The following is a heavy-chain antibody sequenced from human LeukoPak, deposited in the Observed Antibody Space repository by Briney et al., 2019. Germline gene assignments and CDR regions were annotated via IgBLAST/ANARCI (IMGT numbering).Heavy chain of an antibody. CDR1: GYTFTSYD. CDR3: ARGVSTVTRPDYIDWLDL. CDR2: MNPNSGNT. V-gene: IGHV1-8*01. J-gene: IGHJ5*02. D-gene: IGHD4-17*01. Sequence: ASVKVSCKASGYTFTSYDINWVRQATGQGLEWMGWMNPNSGNTGYAQKFQGRVTMTRNTSISTAYMELSRLRSDDTAVYYCARGVSTVTRPDYIDWLDLWGQGTLVTVSS.